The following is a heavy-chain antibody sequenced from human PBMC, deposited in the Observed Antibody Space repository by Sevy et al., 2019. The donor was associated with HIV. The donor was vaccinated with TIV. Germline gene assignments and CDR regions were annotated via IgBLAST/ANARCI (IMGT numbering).Heavy chain of an antibody. J-gene: IGHJ6*03. V-gene: IGHV3-30*18. D-gene: IGHD3-9*01. CDR1: GFTFSSYG. Sequence: GESLKISCAASGFTFSSYGMHWVRQAPGKGLEWVAVISYDGSNKYYADSVEGRFTISRDNSKNTLYLQMNSLRAEDTAVYYCAKGHYDILTGYYVPYYMDVWGKGTTVTVSS. CDR2: ISYDGSNK. CDR3: AKGHYDILTGYYVPYYMDV.